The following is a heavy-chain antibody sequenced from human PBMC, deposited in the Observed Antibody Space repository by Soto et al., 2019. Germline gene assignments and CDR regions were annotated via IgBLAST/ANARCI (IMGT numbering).Heavy chain of an antibody. Sequence: PSETLSLTCTVSGVSFSSYYWSWIRQPPGKGLEWIGYIHYSGSTSYNPSLKSRVAISVDKSKNQFSLKLSSVTAADTAVYYCARVWTTVTNWFDPWGQGTLVTVSS. J-gene: IGHJ5*02. V-gene: IGHV4-59*12. CDR1: GVSFSSYY. CDR3: ARVWTTVTNWFDP. D-gene: IGHD4-17*01. CDR2: IHYSGST.